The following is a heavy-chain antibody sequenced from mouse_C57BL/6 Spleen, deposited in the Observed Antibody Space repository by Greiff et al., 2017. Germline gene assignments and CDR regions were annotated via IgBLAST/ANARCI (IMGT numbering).Heavy chain of an antibody. V-gene: IGHV1-81*01. Sequence: QVQLQQSGAELARPGASVKLSCKASGYTFTSYGISWVKQRTGQGLEWIGEIYPRSGNTYYNEKFKGKATLTADKSSSTAYMELRSLTSEDSAVYFCARNWTSDCCGQGTTLTVSS. D-gene: IGHD4-1*01. CDR3: ARNWTSDC. CDR2: IYPRSGNT. J-gene: IGHJ2*01. CDR1: GYTFTSYG.